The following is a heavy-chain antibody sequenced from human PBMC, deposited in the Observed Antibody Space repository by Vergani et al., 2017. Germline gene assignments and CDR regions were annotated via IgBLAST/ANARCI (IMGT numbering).Heavy chain of an antibody. Sequence: QVQLQASGPGRVKPSQTLSLTCTMSGGSISAGYYFWSWIRQPAGKGLEWLGHISASGNASHSPSLKTRVSMSVDTSKNQFSLTGTSVTAADTAIYFCARRCGGYGGGKVHPLRTAFDVWGHGTVVTVSS. V-gene: IGHV4-61*02. J-gene: IGHJ3*01. D-gene: IGHD4-23*01. CDR3: ARRCGGYGGGKVHPLRTAFDV. CDR1: GGSISAGYYF. CDR2: ISASGNA.